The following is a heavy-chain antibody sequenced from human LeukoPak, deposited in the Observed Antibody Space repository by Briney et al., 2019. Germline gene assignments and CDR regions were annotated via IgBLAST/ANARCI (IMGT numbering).Heavy chain of an antibody. D-gene: IGHD3-9*01. J-gene: IGHJ4*02. CDR3: ARNHYDIFDN. CDR2: IYTSGRT. V-gene: IGHV4-4*07. CDR1: GGSINSYY. Sequence: SETLSLTCTVSGGSINSYYWSWIRQSAEKGLEWIGHIYTSGRTNYNPSLKSRVTMSVDTSKNQFSLKLSSVTAADTAVYYCARNHYDIFDNWGQGTLVTVSS.